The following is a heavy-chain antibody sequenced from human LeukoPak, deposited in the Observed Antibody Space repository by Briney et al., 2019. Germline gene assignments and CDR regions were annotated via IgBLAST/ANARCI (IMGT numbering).Heavy chain of an antibody. J-gene: IGHJ4*02. D-gene: IGHD3-16*01. V-gene: IGHV3-48*01. CDR3: ARDRAAGAYPWYFDY. Sequence: GGSLRLSCAASGFTFSSYSMNWVRQAPGKGLEWVSYLSSSSNTIYYADSVKGRFTISRDNAKNSLYLQMNSLRAEDTAVYYCARDRAAGAYPWYFDYWGQGTLVTVSS. CDR2: LSSSSNTI. CDR1: GFTFSSYS.